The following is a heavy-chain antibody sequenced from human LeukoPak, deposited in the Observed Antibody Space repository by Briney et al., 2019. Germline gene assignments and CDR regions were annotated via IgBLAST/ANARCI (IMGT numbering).Heavy chain of an antibody. Sequence: GGSLRLSCAASGFTFYDYDMHWVRQVPGKGLEWVSGISWNSARTGYGDSVKGRFTISRDNAKKTLYLQMNSLRAEDMALYYFAKKRCSSSSCWFDYWGQGTLVTVSS. J-gene: IGHJ4*02. D-gene: IGHD2-2*01. CDR1: GFTFYDYD. CDR3: AKKRCSSSSCWFDY. CDR2: ISWNSART. V-gene: IGHV3-9*03.